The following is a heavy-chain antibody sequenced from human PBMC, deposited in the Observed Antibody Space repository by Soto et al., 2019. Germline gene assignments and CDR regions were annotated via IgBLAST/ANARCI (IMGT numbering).Heavy chain of an antibody. CDR2: INHSGST. V-gene: IGHV4-34*01. CDR3: ARGSAAWLLQVYYFDY. J-gene: IGHJ4*02. Sequence: SETLSLTCAVYGGSFSGYYWSWIRQPPGKGLEWIGEINHSGSTNYNPSLKSRVTISVDTSKNQFSLKLSSVTAADTAVYYCARGSAAWLLQVYYFDYWGQGTLVTVSS. D-gene: IGHD3-22*01. CDR1: GGSFSGYY.